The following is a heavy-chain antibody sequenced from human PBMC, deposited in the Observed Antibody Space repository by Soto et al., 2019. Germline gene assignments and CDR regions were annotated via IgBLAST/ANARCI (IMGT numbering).Heavy chain of an antibody. Sequence: ASVKVSCKASGYTFTSYGISWVRQAPGQGLEWMGWISAYNGNTNYAQKLQGRVTMTTDTSTSTAYMELRSLRSEDTAVYYCARANSYYDSSGYYDAFDIWGQGTMVTVS. CDR1: GYTFTSYG. CDR3: ARANSYYDSSGYYDAFDI. CDR2: ISAYNGNT. J-gene: IGHJ3*02. D-gene: IGHD3-22*01. V-gene: IGHV1-18*01.